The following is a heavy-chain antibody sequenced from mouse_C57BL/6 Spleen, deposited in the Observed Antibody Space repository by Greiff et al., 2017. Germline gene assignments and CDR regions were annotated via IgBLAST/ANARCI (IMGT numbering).Heavy chain of an antibody. CDR1: GYTFTSYW. J-gene: IGHJ2*01. D-gene: IGHD1-1*01. V-gene: IGHV1-69*01. CDR3: ARYYGSSYDYVDY. Sequence: QVQLQQPGAELVMPGASVKLSCKASGYTFTSYWMHWVKQRPGQGLEWIGEIDPSDSYTNYNQKFKGKSTLTVDKSSSTAYMQLSSLTSEDSAVYYCARYYGSSYDYVDYWGQGTTLTVSS. CDR2: IDPSDSYT.